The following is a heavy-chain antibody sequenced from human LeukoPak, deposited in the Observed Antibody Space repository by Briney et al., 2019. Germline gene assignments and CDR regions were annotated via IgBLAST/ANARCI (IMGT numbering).Heavy chain of an antibody. D-gene: IGHD1-26*01. V-gene: IGHV1-2*02. CDR1: GYTFTGYY. Sequence: ASVKVSCKASGYTFTGYYMHWVRQAPGQGLEWMGWINPNSGGTYYAQKFQGRVTMTRDTSISTAYMELSRLRSDDTAVYYCARDRIAGYYDYYMDVWGKGTTVTVSS. CDR3: ARDRIAGYYDYYMDV. CDR2: INPNSGGT. J-gene: IGHJ6*03.